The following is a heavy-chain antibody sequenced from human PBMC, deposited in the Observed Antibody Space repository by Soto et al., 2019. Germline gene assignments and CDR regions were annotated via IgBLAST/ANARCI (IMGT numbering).Heavy chain of an antibody. V-gene: IGHV3-21*01. CDR1: GFTFSSDS. CDR3: ARDPPTGTTLDWFDS. D-gene: IGHD1-7*01. J-gene: IGHJ5*01. CDR2: ISSSGSFM. Sequence: GGSLRLSCAASGFTFSSDSMGWVRQAPGKGLEWVSSISSSGSFMNYADSVKGRSTISRDNAKNSLYLQMSSLKDEDTAVYYCARDPPTGTTLDWFDSWGQGTLVTVSS.